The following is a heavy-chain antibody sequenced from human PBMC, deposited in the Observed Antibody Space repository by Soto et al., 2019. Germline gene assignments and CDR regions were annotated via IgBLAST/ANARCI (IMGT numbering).Heavy chain of an antibody. Sequence: QVQLVESGGGVVQPGRSLRLSCAASGFTFSSYGMHWVRQAPGKGLEWVAVISYDGSNKYYADSVKGRFTISRDNSKNTLYLQMNSLRAEDTAVYYCAKVPALPNYWGQGTLVTVS. V-gene: IGHV3-30*18. J-gene: IGHJ4*02. CDR3: AKVPALPNY. CDR2: ISYDGSNK. CDR1: GFTFSSYG.